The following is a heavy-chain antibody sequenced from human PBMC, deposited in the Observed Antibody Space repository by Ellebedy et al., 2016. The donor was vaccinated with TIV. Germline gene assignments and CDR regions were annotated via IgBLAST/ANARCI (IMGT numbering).Heavy chain of an antibody. CDR3: AREGALPYYDILTGYLDY. D-gene: IGHD3-9*01. CDR1: GFTFSSYG. J-gene: IGHJ4*02. V-gene: IGHV3-30*03. CDR2: ISYDGSNK. Sequence: GESLKISCAASGFTFSSYGMHWVRQAPGKGLERVAVISYDGSNKYYADSVKGRFTISRDNSKNTLYLQMNSLRAEDTAVYYCAREGALPYYDILTGYLDYWGQGTLVTVSS.